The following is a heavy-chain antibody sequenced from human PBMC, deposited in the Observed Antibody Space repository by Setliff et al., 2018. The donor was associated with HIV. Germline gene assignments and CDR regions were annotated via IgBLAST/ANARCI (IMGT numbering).Heavy chain of an antibody. CDR1: GYSMSSGYY. V-gene: IGHV4-38-2*01. CDR3: ARHDTEYSSYRKIGGAFDI. J-gene: IGHJ3*02. CDR2: VYHTGST. D-gene: IGHD6-6*01. Sequence: SETLSLTCGVSGYSMSSGYYWGWIRQPPGKGLEWIGNVYHTGSTYYNPSLKSRVTISVDTSKNQFSLKLSSVTAADTAVYYCARHDTEYSSYRKIGGAFDIWGQGTMVTVSS.